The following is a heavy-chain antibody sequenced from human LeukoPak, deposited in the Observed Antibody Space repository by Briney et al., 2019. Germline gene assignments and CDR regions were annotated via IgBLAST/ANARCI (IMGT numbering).Heavy chain of an antibody. CDR2: ISTGGST. J-gene: IGHJ1*01. CDR3: ARDQTYYVSSGYYYVTYFQH. V-gene: IGHV4-4*07. Sequence: PSETLSLTCTVSGASISSSYFTWIRQPAGEGLEWIGRISTGGSTTYNPSFKSRVTMSLDTSKNQFSLHLTSVTAADTAVYYCARDQTYYVSSGYYYVTYFQHWGQGILVTVSS. D-gene: IGHD3-22*01. CDR1: GASISSSY.